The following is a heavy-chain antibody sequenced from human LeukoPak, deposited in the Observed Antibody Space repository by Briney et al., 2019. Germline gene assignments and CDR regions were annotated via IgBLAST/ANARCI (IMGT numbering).Heavy chain of an antibody. Sequence: ASVKVSCKASGYTLTDYYIHWVRQAPGQGLEWMGRINLNSGGRNYAQKFQGRVTMTRDTSINTAYVEVSGLRSDDTAVYYCARTPSFGSVAFDIWGQGTMVTVSS. J-gene: IGHJ3*02. V-gene: IGHV1-2*06. CDR2: INLNSGGR. CDR3: ARTPSFGSVAFDI. CDR1: GYTLTDYY. D-gene: IGHD3-10*01.